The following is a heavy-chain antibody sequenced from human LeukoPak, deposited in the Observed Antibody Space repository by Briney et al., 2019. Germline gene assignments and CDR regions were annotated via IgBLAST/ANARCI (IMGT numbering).Heavy chain of an antibody. Sequence: ASVKVSCKVSGYTLTELSMHWVRQAPGKGLEWMGGFDPEDGETIYAQKFQGRVTMTEDTSTDTAYMELSRLRSEDTAVYYCATDSQYYYDSSGYCLDYWGQGTLVTVSS. V-gene: IGHV1-24*01. CDR3: ATDSQYYYDSSGYCLDY. CDR1: GYTLTELS. J-gene: IGHJ4*02. D-gene: IGHD3-22*01. CDR2: FDPEDGET.